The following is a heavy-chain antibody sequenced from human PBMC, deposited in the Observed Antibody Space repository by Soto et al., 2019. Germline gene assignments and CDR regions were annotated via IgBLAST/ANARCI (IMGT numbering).Heavy chain of an antibody. J-gene: IGHJ6*02. Sequence: QVQLVQSGAEVKKPGSSVKVSCKASGGTFSSYAISWVRQAPGQGLEWMGGIIPIFGTANYAQKFQGRVTITADESTSTAYMELSSLRSEDKAVYYCARCLPYLGNYQRRNYYGMDVWGQGTTVTVSS. CDR1: GGTFSSYA. V-gene: IGHV1-69*01. CDR3: ARCLPYLGNYQRRNYYGMDV. D-gene: IGHD2-2*01. CDR2: IIPIFGTA.